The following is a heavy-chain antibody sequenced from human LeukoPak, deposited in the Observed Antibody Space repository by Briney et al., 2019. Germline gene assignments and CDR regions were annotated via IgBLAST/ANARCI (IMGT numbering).Heavy chain of an antibody. J-gene: IGHJ4*02. V-gene: IGHV3-23*01. Sequence: GGSLRLSCTVSGFSVSTSGMSWVRQAQGKGLQTISAISVDGESAYYADSVKGRFTISRDNSKNTLYLQMNSLRLEDTAVYYCAQGVGSGWYPHWGQGSLVSGSS. D-gene: IGHD6-19*01. CDR3: AQGVGSGWYPH. CDR2: ISVDGESA. CDR1: GFSVSTSG.